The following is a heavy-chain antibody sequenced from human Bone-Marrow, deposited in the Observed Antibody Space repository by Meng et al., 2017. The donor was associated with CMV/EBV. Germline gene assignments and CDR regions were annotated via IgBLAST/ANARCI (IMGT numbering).Heavy chain of an antibody. V-gene: IGHV1-2*02. Sequence: ASVKVSCKASGYTFTGFYIHWVRQAPGQGLEWMGWINPNSGGTTYAHNFQGRVTMTRDTSMSTAYMELSSLRSEDTAVYYCARLIRFLEEVGPYGMDVWGQGTTVTVSS. D-gene: IGHD3-3*01. CDR2: INPNSGGT. J-gene: IGHJ6*02. CDR1: GYTFTGFY. CDR3: ARLIRFLEEVGPYGMDV.